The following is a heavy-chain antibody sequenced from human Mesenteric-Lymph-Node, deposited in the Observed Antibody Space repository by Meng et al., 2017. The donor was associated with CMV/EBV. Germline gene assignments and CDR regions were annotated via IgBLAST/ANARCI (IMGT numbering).Heavy chain of an antibody. CDR1: GYTFTSYD. V-gene: IGHV1-8*01. CDR2: MNPNSGST. CDR3: AKPHGGTASHFDY. D-gene: IGHD3-16*01. Sequence: ASVKVSCKASGYTFTSYDINWVRQATGQGLEWMGWMNPNSGSTGYAQEFQGRVTMTRDISTSTAYMELNSLRAEDTALYYCAKPHGGTASHFDYWGQGTLVTVSS. J-gene: IGHJ4*02.